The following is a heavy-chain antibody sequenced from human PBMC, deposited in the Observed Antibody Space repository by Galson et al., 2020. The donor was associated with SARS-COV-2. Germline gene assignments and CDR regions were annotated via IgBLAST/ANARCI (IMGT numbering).Heavy chain of an antibody. CDR1: GFRFSDYE. Sequence: GGSLRLSCAGSGFRFSDYEMNWVRHGPGKGLEWVSYISGSGTNIYYADSVKGRFTISRDNAKNSLYLQMTSLRAEDTAIHYCASPYLAAASFFGAFDIWGPGTMVTVSS. V-gene: IGHV3-48*03. CDR2: ISGSGTNI. D-gene: IGHD6-13*01. J-gene: IGHJ3*02. CDR3: ASPYLAAASFFGAFDI.